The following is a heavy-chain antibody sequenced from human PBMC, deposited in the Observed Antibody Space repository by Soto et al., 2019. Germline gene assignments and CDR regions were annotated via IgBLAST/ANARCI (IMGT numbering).Heavy chain of an antibody. CDR3: PRHWDVDTDDYYYYGMDV. J-gene: IGHJ6*02. CDR2: IRSKANSYAT. Sequence: PGGSLRLSCAASGFTFSGSAMHWVRQASGKGLEWVGRIRSKANSYATAYAASVKGRFTISRDDSKNTAYLQMNSLKTEDTAVCYCPRHWDVDTDDYYYYGMDVWGQGTTVTVSS. CDR1: GFTFSGSA. V-gene: IGHV3-73*01. D-gene: IGHD5-18*01.